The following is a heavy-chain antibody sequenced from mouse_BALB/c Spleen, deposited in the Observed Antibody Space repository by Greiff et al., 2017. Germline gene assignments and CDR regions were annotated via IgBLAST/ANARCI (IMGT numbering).Heavy chain of an antibody. CDR3: ARVLGLRAMDY. V-gene: IGHV7-3*02. Sequence: EVQVVESGGGLVQPGGSLRLSCATSGFTFTDYYMSWVRQPPGKALEWLGFIRNKANGYTTEYSASVKGRFTISRDNSQSILYLQMNTLRAEDSATYYCARVLGLRAMDYWGQGTSVTVSS. CDR1: GFTFTDYY. J-gene: IGHJ4*01. CDR2: IRNKANGYTT. D-gene: IGHD3-1*01.